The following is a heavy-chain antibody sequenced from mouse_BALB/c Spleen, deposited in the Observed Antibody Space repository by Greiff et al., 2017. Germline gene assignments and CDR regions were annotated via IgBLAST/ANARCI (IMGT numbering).Heavy chain of an antibody. D-gene: IGHD1-1*01. CDR3: AKTGTVNYFDY. CDR1: GFSLTSYG. J-gene: IGHJ2*01. Sequence: VKLQESGPSLVQPSQSLSITCTVSGFSLTSYGVHWVRQSPGKGLEWLGVIWRGGSTDYNAAFMSRLSITKDNSKSQVFFKMNSLQADDTAIYYCAKTGTVNYFDYWGQGTTLTVSS. V-gene: IGHV2-5-1*01. CDR2: IWRGGST.